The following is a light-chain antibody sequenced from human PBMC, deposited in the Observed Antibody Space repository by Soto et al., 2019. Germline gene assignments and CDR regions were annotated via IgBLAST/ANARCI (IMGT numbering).Light chain of an antibody. CDR1: SSDVGSYDL. CDR3: CSYTSTNTLV. V-gene: IGLV2-23*02. J-gene: IGLJ2*01. CDR2: EVA. Sequence: QSALTQPASVSGSPGQSITISCTGTSSDVGSYDLVSWYQQRPGRAPRLMIFEVAKRPSGISTRFSGSKSGNTASPTISGLQAVDEADYFCCSYTSTNTLVFGGGTKVTVL.